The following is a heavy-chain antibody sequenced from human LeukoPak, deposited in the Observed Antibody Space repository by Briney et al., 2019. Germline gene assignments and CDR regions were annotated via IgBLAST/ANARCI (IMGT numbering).Heavy chain of an antibody. Sequence: SETLSLTCSVSGGSISSGTYYWHWIRQPAGRGLEWIGRFYTGGGTNYNPSLKSRVTISVDTSKNQFSLELSSVTAADTAVYYCARDKGIVGATNEPDAFDIWGQGTMVTVSS. D-gene: IGHD1-26*01. CDR3: ARDKGIVGATNEPDAFDI. CDR1: GGSISSGTYY. J-gene: IGHJ3*02. CDR2: FYTGGGT. V-gene: IGHV4-61*02.